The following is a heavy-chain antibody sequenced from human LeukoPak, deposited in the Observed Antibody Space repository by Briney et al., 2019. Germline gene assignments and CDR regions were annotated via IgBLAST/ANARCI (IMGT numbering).Heavy chain of an antibody. CDR1: GFTFSSYS. V-gene: IGHV3-21*01. J-gene: IGHJ4*02. CDR3: ASLPWLVRWVYY. Sequence: GGSLRLSCVASGFTFSSYSMNWVRQAPGKGLEWVSSISSSSSYIYYADSVKGRFTISRDNAKTSLYLQMNSLRAEDTAVYYCASLPWLVRWVYYWGQGTLVTASS. D-gene: IGHD6-19*01. CDR2: ISSSSSYI.